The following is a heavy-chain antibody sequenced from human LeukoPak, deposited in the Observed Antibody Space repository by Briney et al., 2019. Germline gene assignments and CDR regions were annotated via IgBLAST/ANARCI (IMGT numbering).Heavy chain of an antibody. CDR2: IYSGGST. J-gene: IGHJ4*02. D-gene: IGHD2-21*01. CDR3: AKSPSYCGGDCYHGTDY. Sequence: GGSLRLSCAASGFTVSSNYMSWVRQAPGKGLEWVSVIYSGGSTYYADSVKGRFTISRDNSKNTLYLQMNSLRAEDTAVYYCAKSPSYCGGDCYHGTDYWGQGTLVTVSS. CDR1: GFTVSSNY. V-gene: IGHV3-53*01.